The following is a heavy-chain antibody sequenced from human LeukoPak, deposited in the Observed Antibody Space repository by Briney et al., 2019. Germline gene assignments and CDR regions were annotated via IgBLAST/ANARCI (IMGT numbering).Heavy chain of an antibody. Sequence: ASVKVSCKASGYTFTSYGISWVRQAPGQGLEWMGWINPNNGGTSYAQKFQGRVTMTRDTSISTAYMELSSLRSGDTAVYYCARDLVGEDFDYWGQGTLVTVSS. CDR1: GYTFTSYG. V-gene: IGHV1-2*02. CDR3: ARDLVGEDFDY. J-gene: IGHJ4*02. CDR2: INPNNGGT.